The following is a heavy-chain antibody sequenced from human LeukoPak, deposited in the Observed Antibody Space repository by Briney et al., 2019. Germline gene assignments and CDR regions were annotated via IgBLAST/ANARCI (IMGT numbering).Heavy chain of an antibody. Sequence: KSGGSLRLSCAASGFTFSSYSMNWVRQAPGKGLEWVSSISSSSYIYYADSVKGRFTISRDNAKNSLYLQVNSLRAEDTAVYYCASLSSGWLGEYFDYWGQGTLVTVSS. CDR1: GFTFSSYS. CDR3: ASLSSGWLGEYFDY. V-gene: IGHV3-21*01. CDR2: ISSSSYI. D-gene: IGHD6-19*01. J-gene: IGHJ4*02.